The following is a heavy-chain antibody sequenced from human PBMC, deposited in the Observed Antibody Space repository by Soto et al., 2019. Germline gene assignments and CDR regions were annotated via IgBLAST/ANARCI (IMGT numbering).Heavy chain of an antibody. CDR2: MYYSGST. CDR1: GDSIISSNYY. CDR3: ARIVVIPAAPDYYNYHGVDV. V-gene: IGHV4-39*01. Sequence: PEETLSLTCTVSGDSIISSNYYWAWIRQSPGKGLEWIGNMYYSGSTYYNLSLKSRVTMSVDTSKNQFSLKISSVTAADTSVYYCARIVVIPAAPDYYNYHGVDVWGQGTTVTVSS. D-gene: IGHD2-2*01. J-gene: IGHJ6*02.